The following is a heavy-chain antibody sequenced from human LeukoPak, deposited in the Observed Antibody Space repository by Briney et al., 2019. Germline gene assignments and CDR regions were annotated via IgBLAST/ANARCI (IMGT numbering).Heavy chain of an antibody. J-gene: IGHJ4*02. Sequence: GGSLRLSCAASGFTFSSYAMHWVRQAPGKGLEWVAVISYDGSNKYYADSVKGRFTISRDNSKNTLYLQMNSLRAEDTAVYYCARDRDCSSTSRFQGLDYWGQGTLVTVSS. D-gene: IGHD2-2*01. CDR2: ISYDGSNK. CDR1: GFTFSSYA. V-gene: IGHV3-30*04. CDR3: ARDRDCSSTSRFQGLDY.